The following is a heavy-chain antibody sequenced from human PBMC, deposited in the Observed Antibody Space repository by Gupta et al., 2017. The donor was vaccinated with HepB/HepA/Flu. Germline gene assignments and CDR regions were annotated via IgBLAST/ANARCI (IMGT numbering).Heavy chain of an antibody. D-gene: IGHD3-3*01. CDR1: GFPFSSYS. Sequence: EVQLVESGGGLVKPGGSLRLSCAASGFPFSSYSMNWVRQAPGKGLEWVSSISSSSSYIYYADSVKGRFTISRDNAKNSLYLQMNSLRAEDTAVYYCARDPGVAIFGVVIIHPPDYWGQGTLVTVSS. CDR3: ARDPGVAIFGVVIIHPPDY. V-gene: IGHV3-21*01. J-gene: IGHJ4*02. CDR2: ISSSSSYI.